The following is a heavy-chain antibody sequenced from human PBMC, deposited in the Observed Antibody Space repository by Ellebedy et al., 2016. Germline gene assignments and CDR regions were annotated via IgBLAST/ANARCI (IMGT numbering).Heavy chain of an antibody. V-gene: IGHV3-21*01. CDR3: ARDTGSSGYYDHDAFDI. CDR1: GFTSSPYT. J-gene: IGHJ3*02. CDR2: ISSSTKYI. Sequence: GESLKISXAASGFTSSPYTMNWVRQAPGKGLEWVSSISSSTKYIYYTDSVKGRFTISRDNAKNSLYLQMDSLRAEDTAVYYCARDTGSSGYYDHDAFDIWGLGAMVTVAS. D-gene: IGHD3-22*01.